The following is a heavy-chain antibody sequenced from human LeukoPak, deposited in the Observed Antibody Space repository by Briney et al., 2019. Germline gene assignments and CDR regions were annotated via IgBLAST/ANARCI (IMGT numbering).Heavy chain of an antibody. D-gene: IGHD2-2*02. CDR1: GGSISSSSYY. J-gene: IGHJ4*02. V-gene: IGHV4-39*07. Sequence: SETLSLTCTVSGGSISSSSYYWGWIRQPPGKGLEWIGSIYYSGSTYYNPSLKSRVTMSVDTSKNQFSLKLSSVTAADTAVYYCASSPGYCSSISCYSYFDYWGQGTLVTVSS. CDR3: ASSPGYCSSISCYSYFDY. CDR2: IYYSGST.